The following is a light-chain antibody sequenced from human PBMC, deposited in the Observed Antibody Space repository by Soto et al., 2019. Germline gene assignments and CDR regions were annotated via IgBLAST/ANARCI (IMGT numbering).Light chain of an antibody. CDR2: DAS. CDR3: QQYGDVRL. J-gene: IGKJ4*01. Sequence: DIQMTQSPSSLSASVGDRVTITCRASQDIRNHLNWYQQRPGKAPRLLIYDASYLETGVPSRFSGSGSGTHFTFTISSLQPEDFAVYFCQQYGDVRLFGGGTKLEIK. V-gene: IGKV1-33*01. CDR1: QDIRNH.